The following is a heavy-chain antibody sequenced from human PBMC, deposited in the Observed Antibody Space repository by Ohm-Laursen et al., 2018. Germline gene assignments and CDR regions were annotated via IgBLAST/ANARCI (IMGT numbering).Heavy chain of an antibody. CDR1: GGSTSNYY. CDR2: IFYSGST. CDR3: ARGITQNDYEDY. Sequence: SDTLSLTCPVSGGSTSNYYWSWIRQPPGKGLEWLGYIFYSGSTNYNPSLKSRVTISVDTSKNQFSLKLSSVTAADTAVYYCARGITQNDYEDYWGQGTLVTVSS. D-gene: IGHD4-17*01. J-gene: IGHJ4*02. V-gene: IGHV4-59*12.